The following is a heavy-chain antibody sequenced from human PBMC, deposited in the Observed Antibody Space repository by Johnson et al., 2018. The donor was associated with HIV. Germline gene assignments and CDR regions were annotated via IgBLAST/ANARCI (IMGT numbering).Heavy chain of an antibody. CDR1: GFMFSNYY. J-gene: IGHJ3*01. D-gene: IGHD3-22*01. V-gene: IGHV3-66*01. Sequence: VQLVESGGSLVKPGGSLRLSCAASGFMFSNYYMSWVRQAPGKGLEWVSSIYVGGNTYSAASVKGRFTLSRDNSENTLYLQMNRLRAEDTAVYYCARADYDSRGYYPHAFHVWGQGTVVTVSS. CDR3: ARADYDSRGYYPHAFHV. CDR2: IYVGGNT.